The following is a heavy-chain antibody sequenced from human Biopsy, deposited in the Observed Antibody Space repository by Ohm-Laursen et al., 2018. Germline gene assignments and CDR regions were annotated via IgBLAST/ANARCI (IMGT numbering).Heavy chain of an antibody. CDR1: GGSISNNNYY. V-gene: IGHV4-39*01. D-gene: IGHD3-22*01. CDR2: IFYRGST. Sequence: GTLSLTCTVSGGSISNNNYYWGWIRQPPGKGLEWIGSIFYRGSTHYKPSLKSRVNISVDTSKNQFSLKLNSVTTADTAVYYCARDYDTSGYYYVSWGQGTLVTVSS. CDR3: ARDYDTSGYYYVS. J-gene: IGHJ5*02.